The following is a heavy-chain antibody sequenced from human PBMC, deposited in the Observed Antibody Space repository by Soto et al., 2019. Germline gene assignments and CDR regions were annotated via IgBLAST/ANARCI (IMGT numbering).Heavy chain of an antibody. D-gene: IGHD4-17*01. CDR2: ISGSGDST. J-gene: IGHJ4*02. CDR1: GFTFSSYV. CDR3: AKDWDYGDYFDY. Sequence: PGGSLRLSCAASGFTFSSYVMSWVRQAPGKGLEWVSAISGSGDSTYHADSVKGRFTISRDNSRNTLYLQMNSLRAEDTAVYYCAKDWDYGDYFDYWGQGTLVTVSS. V-gene: IGHV3-23*01.